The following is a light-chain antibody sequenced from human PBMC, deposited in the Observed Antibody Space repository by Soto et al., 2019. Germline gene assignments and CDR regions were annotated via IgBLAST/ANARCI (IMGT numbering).Light chain of an antibody. CDR1: QGIRSD. J-gene: IGKJ1*01. CDR3: LQDYNFPWA. V-gene: IGKV1-6*01. Sequence: IQMTQSPSSLSASVGDRVTISCRASQGIRSDLAWYQQKPGKVPKLLIYGASKLESGVPSRFSGSGFGTDFTLTISSLQPEDFATFYCLQDYNFPWAFGQGTKVEIK. CDR2: GAS.